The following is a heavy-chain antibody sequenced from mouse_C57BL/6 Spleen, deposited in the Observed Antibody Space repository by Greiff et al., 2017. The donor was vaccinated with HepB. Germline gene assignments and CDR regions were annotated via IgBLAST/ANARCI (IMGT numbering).Heavy chain of an antibody. D-gene: IGHD1-1*01. V-gene: IGHV1-80*01. CDR2: IYPGDGDT. J-gene: IGHJ4*01. Sequence: VQLQQSGAELVKPGASVKISCKASGYAFSSYWMNWVKQRPGKGLEWIGQIYPGDGDTNYNGKFKGKATLTADKSSSTAYMQLSSLTSEDSAVYFCARFTTVVHYYAMDYWGQGTSVTVSS. CDR3: ARFTTVVHYYAMDY. CDR1: GYAFSSYW.